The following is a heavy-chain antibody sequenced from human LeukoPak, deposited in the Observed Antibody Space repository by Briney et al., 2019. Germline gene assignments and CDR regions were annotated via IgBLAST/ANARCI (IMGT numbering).Heavy chain of an antibody. CDR3: ARGGDYGGNPFDY. J-gene: IGHJ4*02. CDR1: GYTFTNND. D-gene: IGHD4-23*01. Sequence: GASVRVSCKASGYTFTNNDIHWVRQATGQGLEWMGWMNPNSGNTGYAQMFQGRVTMTRDTSISTAYMDLSNLRSEDTAVYYCARGGDYGGNPFDYWGQGTLVTVSS. CDR2: MNPNSGNT. V-gene: IGHV1-8*01.